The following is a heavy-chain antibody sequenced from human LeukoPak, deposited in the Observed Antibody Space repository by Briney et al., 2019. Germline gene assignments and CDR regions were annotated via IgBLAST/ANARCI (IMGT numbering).Heavy chain of an antibody. J-gene: IGHJ4*02. CDR3: ARDLSFSRYDSSGLNSDY. V-gene: IGHV1-18*01. CDR1: GYTFTSYG. CDR2: ISAYNGNT. Sequence: GASVKVSWKASGYTFTSYGISWVRQAPGQGLDWIGWISAYNGNTNYAQKLQGRVTMTTDTSTSTAYMELRSLRSDDTAAYYCARDLSFSRYDSSGLNSDYWGQGTLVTVSS. D-gene: IGHD3-22*01.